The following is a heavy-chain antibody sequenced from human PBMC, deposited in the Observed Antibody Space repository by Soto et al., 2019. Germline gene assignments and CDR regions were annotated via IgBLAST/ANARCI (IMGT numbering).Heavy chain of an antibody. V-gene: IGHV1-18*01. J-gene: IGHJ4*02. D-gene: IGHD3-10*01. CDR2: ISPYNGNT. Sequence: ASVKVSCKSSGYTFTSCGISWVRQAPGQGLEWMGWISPYNGNTNYAQKLQGRVTVTTDTSTSTAYMELRSLTSDDTAVYYCARDLDGSGSYFTGYWGQGTLVTVSS. CDR1: GYTFTSCG. CDR3: ARDLDGSGSYFTGY.